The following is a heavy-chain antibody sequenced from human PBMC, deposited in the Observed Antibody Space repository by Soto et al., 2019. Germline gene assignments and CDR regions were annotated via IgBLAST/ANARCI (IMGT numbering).Heavy chain of an antibody. J-gene: IGHJ6*02. CDR1: GFTFSSYS. CDR2: ISSSSSYI. CDR3: AGLYSSGLVDHYYYGMDV. Sequence: GGSLRLSCAASGFTFSSYSMNWVRQAPGKGLEWVSSISSSSSYIYYADSVKGRFTISRDNAKNSLYLQMNSLRAEDTAVYYCAGLYSSGLVDHYYYGMDVWGQGTTVTVSS. D-gene: IGHD6-19*01. V-gene: IGHV3-21*01.